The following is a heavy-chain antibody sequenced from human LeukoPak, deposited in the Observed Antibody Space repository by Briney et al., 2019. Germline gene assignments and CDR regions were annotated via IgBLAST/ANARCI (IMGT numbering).Heavy chain of an antibody. J-gene: IGHJ5*02. D-gene: IGHD3-9*01. CDR3: ARTFVSEDILTGYPINWFDP. CDR2: IYYSGST. V-gene: IGHV4-31*03. CDR1: GGSISSGGYY. Sequence: TLSLTCTVSGGSISSGGYYWSWIRQHPGTGLEWIGYIYYSGSTYYNPSLKSRVTISVDTSKNQFSLKLSSVTAADTAVYYCARTFVSEDILTGYPINWFDPWGQGTLVTVSS.